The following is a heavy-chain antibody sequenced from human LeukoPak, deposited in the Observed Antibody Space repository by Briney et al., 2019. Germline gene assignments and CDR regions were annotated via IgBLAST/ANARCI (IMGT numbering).Heavy chain of an antibody. J-gene: IGHJ4*02. Sequence: GGSLRLSCAASGFTFSDYYMSWIRQAPGKGLEWVSYISSSGSTIYYADPVKGRFTISGDNAKNSVYLQMNSLRAEDTAVYYCATNSDWRLDYWGQGTLVTVSS. CDR1: GFTFSDYY. V-gene: IGHV3-11*04. D-gene: IGHD6-19*01. CDR3: ATNSDWRLDY. CDR2: ISSSGSTI.